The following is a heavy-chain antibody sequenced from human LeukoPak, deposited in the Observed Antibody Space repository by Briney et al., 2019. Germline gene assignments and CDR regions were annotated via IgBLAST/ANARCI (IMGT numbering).Heavy chain of an antibody. D-gene: IGHD6-25*01. V-gene: IGHV3-33*03. CDR3: AKAARLGPSHFDY. CDR1: GFTFTAYG. Sequence: GRSLRLSCATSGFTFTAYGLHWVRQAPGMGLEWVAVVWVDGNNKFYADSVKGRFTTARDNSRSTLYLHMNSLRDDDTAVYYCAKAARLGPSHFDYWGRGTLVTVSS. J-gene: IGHJ4*02. CDR2: VWVDGNNK.